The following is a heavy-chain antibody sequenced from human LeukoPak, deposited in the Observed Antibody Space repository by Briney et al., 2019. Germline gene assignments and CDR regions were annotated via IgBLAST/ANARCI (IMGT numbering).Heavy chain of an antibody. CDR2: ISDGGGYT. D-gene: IGHD3-3*01. Sequence: GGSLRLSCAASGFTFSKSPMTWVRQAPGKGLEWVSTISDGGGYTYYADSVKGRFTISRENSKNTLYLQLNSLRAEDTAVYYCANGGGSCVLVNWGQGTLATVSS. V-gene: IGHV3-23*01. J-gene: IGHJ4*02. CDR3: ANGGGSCVLVN. CDR1: GFTFSKSP.